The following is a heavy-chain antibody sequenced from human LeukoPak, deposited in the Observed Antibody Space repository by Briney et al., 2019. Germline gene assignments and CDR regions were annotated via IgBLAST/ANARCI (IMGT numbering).Heavy chain of an antibody. CDR2: IYPGDSDT. CDR3: ARRGYDSSGYSYHIDY. J-gene: IGHJ4*02. V-gene: IGHV5-51*01. Sequence: ESLKISCKGPGYRSTSYSIGWVRQIPGKGLEWMGIIYPGDSDTRYSPSLQGQVTISADKSISTAYLQWSSLKASDTAMYYCARRGYDSSGYSYHIDYWGQRTLVTAS. CDR1: GYRSTSYS. D-gene: IGHD3-22*01.